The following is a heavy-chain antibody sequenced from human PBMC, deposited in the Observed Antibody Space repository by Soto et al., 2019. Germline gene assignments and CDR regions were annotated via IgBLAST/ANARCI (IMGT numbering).Heavy chain of an antibody. J-gene: IGHJ4*02. CDR2: ISSSSSYI. D-gene: IGHD5-18*01. CDR1: GFTFSSYS. V-gene: IGHV3-21*01. Sequence: GGSLRLSCAASGFTFSSYSMNWVRQAPGKGLEWVSSISSSSSYIYYADSVKGRFTISRDNAKNSLYLQMNSLRAEDTAVYYCARLNTAMVSDPIDYWGQGTLVTVSS. CDR3: ARLNTAMVSDPIDY.